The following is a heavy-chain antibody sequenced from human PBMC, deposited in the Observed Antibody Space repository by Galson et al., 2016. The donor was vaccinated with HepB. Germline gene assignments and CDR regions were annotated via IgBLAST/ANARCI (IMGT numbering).Heavy chain of an antibody. CDR2: IQHNANSK. D-gene: IGHD5-18*01. V-gene: IGHV3-30-3*01. Sequence: SLRLSCAASGFDFSLYSMEWVRQAPGKGLDWVAVIQHNANSKYSADSVKGRFTISRDNSRKTLYLQMNSLSREDAAVDHCVRVGWGWSYGGGMDVWGQGTTVTVSS. CDR3: VRVGWGWSYGGGMDV. CDR1: GFDFSLYS. J-gene: IGHJ6*02.